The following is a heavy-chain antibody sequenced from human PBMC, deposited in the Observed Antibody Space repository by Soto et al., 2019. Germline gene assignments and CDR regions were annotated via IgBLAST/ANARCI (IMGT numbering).Heavy chain of an antibody. Sequence: PGGSLRLSCAASGFTFSSYWMHWVRQAPGKGLVHVSRIRGDGGYTDHAESVKGRFTISRDNAKNTLYLQMNSLRVEDTAVYYCGSDHYGFNSIDYWGQGNLVTVSS. V-gene: IGHV3-74*01. CDR1: GFTFSSYW. CDR3: GSDHYGFNSIDY. J-gene: IGHJ4*02. D-gene: IGHD4-17*01. CDR2: IRGDGGYT.